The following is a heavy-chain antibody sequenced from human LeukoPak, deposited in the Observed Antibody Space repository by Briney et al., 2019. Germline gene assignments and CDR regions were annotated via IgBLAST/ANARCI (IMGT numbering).Heavy chain of an antibody. J-gene: IGHJ4*02. Sequence: GGSLRLSCAASGFTFSSYGMHWVRQAPGKGLEWVAVIWYDGSNKYYADSVKGRFTISRDNSKNTLYLQMNSLRAEDTAVYYCAKTQFYLYCSSTSCYYFDYWGQGALVTVSS. CDR1: GFTFSSYG. CDR2: IWYDGSNK. D-gene: IGHD2-2*01. V-gene: IGHV3-33*06. CDR3: AKTQFYLYCSSTSCYYFDY.